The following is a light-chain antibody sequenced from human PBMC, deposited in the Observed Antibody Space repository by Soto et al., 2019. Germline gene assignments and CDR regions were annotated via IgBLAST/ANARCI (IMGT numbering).Light chain of an antibody. V-gene: IGLV2-14*03. CDR2: DVA. CDR3: VSYTSSTTYV. CDR1: SSDVGGSNF. Sequence: QSVLTQPASVSDSPGQSITISCTGTSSDVGGSNFVSWSQQHPGKPPKLIIYDVANRPSGVSNRFSGSKSGSTASLIISRLQTEDEADYYCVSYTSSTTYVFGTGTKVTVL. J-gene: IGLJ1*01.